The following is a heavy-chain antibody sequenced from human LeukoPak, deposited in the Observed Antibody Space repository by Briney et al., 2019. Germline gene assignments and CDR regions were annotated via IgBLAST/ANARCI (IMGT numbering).Heavy chain of an antibody. V-gene: IGHV4-38-2*01. CDR1: GYYISSGFY. Sequence: PSETLSLTCAGPGYYISSGFYWGWIRQPPGPGLEWMGDIYHSGSTYYNPSLKRQVTISVEMSKNQFSLKLSSVTAADTAVYYCARRSCSSTSCYPLDAFDIWGQGTMVTVSS. CDR2: IYHSGST. J-gene: IGHJ3*02. CDR3: ARRSCSSTSCYPLDAFDI. D-gene: IGHD2-2*01.